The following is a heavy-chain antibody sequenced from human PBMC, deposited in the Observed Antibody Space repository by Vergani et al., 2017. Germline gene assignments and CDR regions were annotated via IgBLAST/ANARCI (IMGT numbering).Heavy chain of an antibody. V-gene: IGHV3-9*01. Sequence: EVQLVESGGGLVQPGRSLRLSCAASGFPFDDYAMHWVRQAPGKGLEWVSGISWNSGSTGYADSVKGRFNISSDNAKNSLYLQMNSLRAEDTALDYCAKDCRAYGDYLGLGFDYWGQGTLVTVSS. CDR3: AKDCRAYGDYLGLGFDY. CDR2: ISWNSGST. J-gene: IGHJ4*02. CDR1: GFPFDDYA. D-gene: IGHD4-17*01.